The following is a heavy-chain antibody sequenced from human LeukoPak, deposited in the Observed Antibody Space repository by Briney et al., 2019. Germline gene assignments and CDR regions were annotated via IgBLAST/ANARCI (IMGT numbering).Heavy chain of an antibody. Sequence: GGSLRLSCAAPGLTFTNYWMHWVRQAPGKGLESVAYIHPDGTEKYYMESLRGRFAISRDNAKNSLYLQMSNLRDEDTAVYYCTSRYDFWRGYFQGYYFDFWGQGSPVTVSS. CDR1: GLTFTNYW. CDR3: TSRYDFWRGYFQGYYFDF. V-gene: IGHV3-7*01. J-gene: IGHJ4*02. CDR2: IHPDGTEK. D-gene: IGHD3-3*01.